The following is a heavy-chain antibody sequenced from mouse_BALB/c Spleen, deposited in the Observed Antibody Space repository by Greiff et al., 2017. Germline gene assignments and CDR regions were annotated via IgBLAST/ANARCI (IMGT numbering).Heavy chain of an antibody. V-gene: IGHV5-4*02. CDR1: GFTFSDYY. D-gene: IGHD2-14*01. Sequence: EVKLVESGGGLVKPGGSLKLSCAASGFTFSDYYMYWVRQTPEKRLEWVATISDGGSYTYYQESVKGRFTISRDNAKNNLYLQMSSLKSEDTAMYYCARAYYRYDGFAYWGQGTLVTVSA. CDR3: ARAYYRYDGFAY. CDR2: ISDGGSYT. J-gene: IGHJ3*01.